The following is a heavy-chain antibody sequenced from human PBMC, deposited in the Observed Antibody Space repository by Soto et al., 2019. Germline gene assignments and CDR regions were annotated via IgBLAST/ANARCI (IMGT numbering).Heavy chain of an antibody. J-gene: IGHJ6*02. CDR3: AKDRDPYYYYYLMDV. Sequence: GGSLRLSCEASGFAFDTYGMHWIRQGAGQGLEWVATMSYDGSKIYYRDSVRGRFSISRDDSKRTLYLQMNSLRAEDTAVYYCAKDRDPYYYYYLMDVWGQGNTVT. V-gene: IGHV3-30*18. CDR2: MSYDGSKI. CDR1: GFAFDTYG.